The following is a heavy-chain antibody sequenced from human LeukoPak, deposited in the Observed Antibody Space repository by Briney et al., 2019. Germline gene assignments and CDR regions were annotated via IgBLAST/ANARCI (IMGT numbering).Heavy chain of an antibody. CDR3: ARIQIRIIAARPGNPAFDY. Sequence: GASVKVCCKASGYTFTSYDISWVRPAPGQGLEWMGWISTYNDNTHYAQKLQGRVTMTIDTSPSTIYMELKSLRSDDTAVYYCARIQIRIIAARPGNPAFDYWGRGSLVTVSS. D-gene: IGHD6-6*01. CDR2: ISTYNDNT. V-gene: IGHV1-18*01. CDR1: GYTFTSYD. J-gene: IGHJ4*02.